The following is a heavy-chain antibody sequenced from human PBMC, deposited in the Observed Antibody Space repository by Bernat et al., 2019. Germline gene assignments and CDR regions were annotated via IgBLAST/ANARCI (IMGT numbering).Heavy chain of an antibody. D-gene: IGHD3-10*01. CDR1: GFTFSSYA. Sequence: QVQLVESGGGVVQPGRSLRLSCAASGFTFSSYAMHWVRQALGKGLEWVAVISYDGSNKYYADSVKGRFTISRDNSKNTLYLQMNSLRAEDTAVYYCARDIRYYGSGSTYNWGQGTLVTVSS. CDR3: ARDIRYYGSGSTYN. V-gene: IGHV3-30*01. CDR2: ISYDGSNK. J-gene: IGHJ4*02.